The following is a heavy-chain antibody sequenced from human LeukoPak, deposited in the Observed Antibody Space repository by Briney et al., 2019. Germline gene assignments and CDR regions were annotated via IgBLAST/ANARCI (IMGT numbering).Heavy chain of an antibody. CDR1: GGSISSSSYY. CDR3: ARQTGSGLFILP. D-gene: IGHD3/OR15-3a*01. V-gene: IGHV4-39*01. CDR2: IYYSGST. J-gene: IGHJ4*02. Sequence: PSETLSLTCTVSGGSISSSSYYWGWIRQPPGKGLEWIGSIYYSGSTYYNPSLKSRVTISVDTSKNQFSLKLSPVTAADTAVYYCARQTGSGLFILPGGQGTLVTVSS.